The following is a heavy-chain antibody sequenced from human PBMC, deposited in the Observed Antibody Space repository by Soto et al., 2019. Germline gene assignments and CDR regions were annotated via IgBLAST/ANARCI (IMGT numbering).Heavy chain of an antibody. CDR1: GGSVSSGGYF. CDR2: VYYSGST. J-gene: IGHJ4*02. D-gene: IGHD5-12*01. V-gene: IGHV4-61*08. Sequence: QVQLQESGPGLVKPSETLSLTCTVSGGSVSSGGYFWTWIRQPPGKGLEWIGYVYYSGSTNYNPSLMSRVTISVDTSKDQFSLKLTSVTAADTAVYYCARGPRERMATEFGIWGQGTLVTVSS. CDR3: ARGPRERMATEFGI.